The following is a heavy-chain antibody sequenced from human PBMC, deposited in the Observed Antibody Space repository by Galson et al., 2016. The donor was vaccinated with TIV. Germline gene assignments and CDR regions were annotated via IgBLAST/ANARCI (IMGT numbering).Heavy chain of an antibody. CDR3: ARDVTLDY. CDR1: GYSIKSGYF. D-gene: IGHD4-23*01. V-gene: IGHV4-38-2*02. CDR2: IYESGTT. Sequence: LTCTVSGYSIKSGYFWGWIRQPPGKGLQWLGSIYESGTTYSHPSLKSRLTMSVDTSKNQFSLKLSSVTAADTAIYYCARDVTLDYWGQGTLVTVSS. J-gene: IGHJ4*02.